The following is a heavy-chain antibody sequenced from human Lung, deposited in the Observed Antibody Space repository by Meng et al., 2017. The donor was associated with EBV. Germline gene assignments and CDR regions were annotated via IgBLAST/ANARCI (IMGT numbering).Heavy chain of an antibody. CDR1: GYTFGSYG. V-gene: IGHV1-18*01. D-gene: IGHD1-26*01. Sequence: QVQLVASGSGLKKPGASVKVSCKASGYTFGSYGICWVRQAPGQGLEWMGWFVNYVDTYPAPKFQGRVTMTTDTSTSTAYMELRSLRSDDTAVYYCARVEVGITSGDYWGQGTLVTVSS. CDR2: FVNYVDT. CDR3: ARVEVGITSGDY. J-gene: IGHJ4*02.